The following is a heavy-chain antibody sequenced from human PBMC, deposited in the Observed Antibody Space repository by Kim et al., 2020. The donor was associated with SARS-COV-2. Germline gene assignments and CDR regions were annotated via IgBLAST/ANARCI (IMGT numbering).Heavy chain of an antibody. Sequence: SVKVSCKASGGTFSSYAISWVRQAPGQGLEWMGRIIPILGIANYAQKFQGRVTITADKSTSTAYMELSSLRSEDTAVYYCASMYSLHSSSFYYYYGMDVWGQGTTVTVSS. CDR3: ASMYSLHSSSFYYYYGMDV. V-gene: IGHV1-69*04. D-gene: IGHD6-13*01. CDR2: IIPILGIA. CDR1: GGTFSSYA. J-gene: IGHJ6*02.